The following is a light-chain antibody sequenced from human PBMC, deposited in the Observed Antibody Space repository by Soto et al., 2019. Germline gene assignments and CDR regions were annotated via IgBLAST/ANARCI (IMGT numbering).Light chain of an antibody. CDR3: QQYTNRHPFT. CDR2: GAS. J-gene: IGKJ3*01. CDR1: QSVSSN. V-gene: IGKV3-15*01. Sequence: EIVMTQSPATLSVSPGERATLSCRASQSVSSNLAWYQQKPGQAPRLLIYGASTRATGIPARFSGSGSGTEFTLTISSLQSEDFAVYYCQQYTNRHPFTFGPGTKVDIK.